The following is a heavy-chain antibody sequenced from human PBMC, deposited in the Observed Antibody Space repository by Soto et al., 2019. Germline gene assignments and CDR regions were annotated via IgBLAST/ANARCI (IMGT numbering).Heavy chain of an antibody. J-gene: IGHJ6*02. CDR3: ARAGLWFGELLGNYYYGMDV. D-gene: IGHD3-10*01. CDR2: IWYDGSNK. CDR1: GFTFSSYG. V-gene: IGHV3-33*01. Sequence: PGGSLRLSCAASGFTFSSYGMHWVRQAPGKGLEWVAVIWYDGSNKYYADSVKGRFTISRDNSKNTLYLQMNSLRAEDTAVYYCARAGLWFGELLGNYYYGMDVWGQGTTVTVSS.